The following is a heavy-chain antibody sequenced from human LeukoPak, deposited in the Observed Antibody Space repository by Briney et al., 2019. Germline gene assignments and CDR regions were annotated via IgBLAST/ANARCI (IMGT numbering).Heavy chain of an antibody. D-gene: IGHD3-10*01. J-gene: IGHJ6*02. CDR1: GFTFSSYA. CDR2: ISGSGGST. Sequence: PGRSLRLSCAASGFTFSSYAMGWVRQAPGKGLEWVSAISGSGGSTYYADSVKGRFTISRDNSKNTLYLQMNSLRAEDTAVYYCAKDDGRGDYYYYGMDVWGQGTTVTVSS. V-gene: IGHV3-23*01. CDR3: AKDDGRGDYYYYGMDV.